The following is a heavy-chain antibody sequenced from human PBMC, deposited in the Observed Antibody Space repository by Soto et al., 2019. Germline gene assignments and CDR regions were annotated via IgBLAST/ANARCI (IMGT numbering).Heavy chain of an antibody. CDR3: ARDDIVATPASGMDV. CDR2: ISSSSSYI. CDR1: GFTFSSYS. Sequence: VRLSCAASGFTFSSYSMNWVRQAPGKGLEWVSSISSSSSYIYYADSVKGRFTISRDNAKNSLYLQMNSLRAEDTAVYYCARDDIVATPASGMDVWGQGTTVTVSS. V-gene: IGHV3-21*01. J-gene: IGHJ6*02. D-gene: IGHD5-12*01.